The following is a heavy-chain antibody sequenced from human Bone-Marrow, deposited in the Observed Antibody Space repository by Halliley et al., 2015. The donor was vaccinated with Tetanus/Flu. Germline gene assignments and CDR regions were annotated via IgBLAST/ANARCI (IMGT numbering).Heavy chain of an antibody. V-gene: IGHV5-10-1*01. CDR3: ARTTGYGNYFWFDP. D-gene: IGHD3-22*01. CDR1: GYSFTSHW. J-gene: IGHJ5*02. Sequence: QLVQSGAEVKKPGESLRISCKGSGYSFTSHWISWVRQMPGKGLEWMGRIDPTDAYSNYSPTFQGHVTISADKSISTAFLRWSSLKASDTAMYYCARTTGYGNYFWFDPWGQGTLVTVSS. CDR2: IDPTDAYS.